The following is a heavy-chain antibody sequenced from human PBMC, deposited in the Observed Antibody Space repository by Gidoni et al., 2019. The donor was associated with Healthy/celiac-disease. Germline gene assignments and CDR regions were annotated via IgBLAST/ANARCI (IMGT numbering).Heavy chain of an antibody. J-gene: IGHJ6*02. Sequence: EVQLVESGGGLVKPGRSLRLSCTASGFTFVDYAMSWFRQAPGKGLEWVGFIRSKAYGGTTEYAASVKGRFTISRDDSKSIAYLQMNSLKTEDTAVYYCTRGIMVRGVIITGYYYGMDVWGQGTTVTVSS. CDR2: IRSKAYGGTT. V-gene: IGHV3-49*05. CDR1: GFTFVDYA. D-gene: IGHD3-10*01. CDR3: TRGIMVRGVIITGYYYGMDV.